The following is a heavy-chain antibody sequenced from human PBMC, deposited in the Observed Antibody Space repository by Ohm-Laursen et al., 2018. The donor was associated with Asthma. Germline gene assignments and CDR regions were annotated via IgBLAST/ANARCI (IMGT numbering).Heavy chain of an antibody. Sequence: SLRLSCAASGYTFSRYSIHWVRQVPGKGLEWVAVVDGDGDITHYADAVKGRFTISRDNAKSTLYLLLNRLRVEDTAVYYCARAQEASGLYNSYFDYWGQGTLVTVSS. CDR3: ARAQEASGLYNSYFDY. D-gene: IGHD3-3*01. CDR2: VDGDGDIT. CDR1: GYTFSRYS. J-gene: IGHJ4*02. V-gene: IGHV3-NL1*01.